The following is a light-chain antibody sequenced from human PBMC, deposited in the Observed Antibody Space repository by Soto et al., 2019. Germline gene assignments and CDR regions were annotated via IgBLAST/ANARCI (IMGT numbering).Light chain of an antibody. V-gene: IGKV3-11*01. CDR1: QSVNKY. Sequence: EIVLTQSPGTLSLSPGERATLSCRASQSVNKYLVWYQQKPGQAPRLLIYDASKRATGTPYRFSGSGSGTDFALTISSLEPEDFAVYYCQQRTNWPPITFGQGTRLEIK. CDR2: DAS. CDR3: QQRTNWPPIT. J-gene: IGKJ5*01.